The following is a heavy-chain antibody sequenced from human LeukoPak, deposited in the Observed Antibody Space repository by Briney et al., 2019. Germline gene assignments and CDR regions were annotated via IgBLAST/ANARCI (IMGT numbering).Heavy chain of an antibody. V-gene: IGHV3-64D*09. CDR1: GFTFSSYA. CDR2: IRSNGAGT. J-gene: IGHJ3*02. Sequence: PGGSLRLSCSASGFTFSSYAMHWVRQAPGKGLESVSSIRSNGAGTYYADSLKGRFTISRDNSKNTLYPQMSSLRADDTAVYYCVKGGSYSSHAFDIWGQGTMVTVSS. CDR3: VKGGSYSSHAFDI. D-gene: IGHD6-13*01.